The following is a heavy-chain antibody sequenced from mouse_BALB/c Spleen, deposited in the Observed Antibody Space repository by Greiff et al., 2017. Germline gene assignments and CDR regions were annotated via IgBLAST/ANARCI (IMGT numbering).Heavy chain of an antibody. CDR1: GFTFSSYG. CDR3: ARGLDYDFSLDY. J-gene: IGHJ2*01. Sequence: EVQVVESGGDLVKPGGSLKLSCAASGFTFSSYGMSWVRQTPDKRLEWVATISSGGSYTYYPDSVKGRFTISRDNAKNTLYLQMSSLKSEDTAMYYCARGLDYDFSLDYWGQGTTLTVSS. D-gene: IGHD2-4*01. CDR2: ISSGGSYT. V-gene: IGHV5-6*01.